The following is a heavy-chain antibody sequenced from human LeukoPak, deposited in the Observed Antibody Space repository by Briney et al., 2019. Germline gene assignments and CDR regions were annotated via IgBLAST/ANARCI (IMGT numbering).Heavy chain of an antibody. D-gene: IGHD2-15*01. CDR2: ISYDGSNK. CDR3: ARVVVAATGYYYYYMDV. CDR1: GFTFSSYA. V-gene: IGHV3-30*14. Sequence: PGRSLRLSCAASGFTFSSYAMHWVRQAPGKGLEWVAVISYDGSNKYYADSVKGRFTISRDNSKNTLYLQMNSLRAEDTAVYYCARVVVAATGYYYYYMDVWGKGTTVTISS. J-gene: IGHJ6*03.